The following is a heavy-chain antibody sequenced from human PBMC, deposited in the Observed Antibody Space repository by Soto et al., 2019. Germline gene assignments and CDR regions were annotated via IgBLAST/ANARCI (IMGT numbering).Heavy chain of an antibody. CDR3: ARRERYYGSPGWFDP. V-gene: IGHV4-39*01. CDR1: SGSIISFTYY. J-gene: IGHJ5*02. CDR2: VYYNENT. D-gene: IGHD3-10*01. Sequence: SETLSLTCSFSSGSIISFTYYWGWNRQPPGKGLEGIGNVYYNENTYYNPSLKSRVTITVDTAKNQFSLNLRSVTAADTAMYFCARRERYYGSPGWFDPWGPGTLVTVSS.